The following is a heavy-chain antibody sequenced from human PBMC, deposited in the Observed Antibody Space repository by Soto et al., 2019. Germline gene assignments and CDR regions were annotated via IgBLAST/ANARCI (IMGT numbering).Heavy chain of an antibody. V-gene: IGHV1-8*01. CDR1: GYTFTSYD. CDR2: MNPNSGNT. J-gene: IGHJ6*03. D-gene: IGHD2-2*01. Sequence: ASVKVSCKASGYTFTSYDINWVRQATGQGLEWMGWMNPNSGNTGYAQKFQGRVTMTRNTSISTAYMELSSLRSEDTAVYYCARGRGRYCSSTSCDQLYYYYMDVWGKGTTVTVSS. CDR3: ARGRGRYCSSTSCDQLYYYYMDV.